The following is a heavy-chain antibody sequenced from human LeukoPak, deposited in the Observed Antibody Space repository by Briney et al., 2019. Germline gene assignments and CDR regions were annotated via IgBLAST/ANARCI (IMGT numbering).Heavy chain of an antibody. CDR2: IISNGGST. Sequence: PGGSLRLSCAASGFTFSSYSMHWVRQAPGKGLESVSAIISNGGSTYYANSVKGRFTISRDNSKNTLYLQMGSLRVEDMAVYYCARVRMGATVSDFYYYMDVWGKGTTVTVSS. CDR1: GFTFSSYS. CDR3: ARVRMGATVSDFYYYMDV. J-gene: IGHJ6*03. D-gene: IGHD1-26*01. V-gene: IGHV3-64*01.